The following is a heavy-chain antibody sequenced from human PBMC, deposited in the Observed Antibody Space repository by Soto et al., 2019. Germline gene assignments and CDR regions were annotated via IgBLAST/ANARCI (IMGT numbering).Heavy chain of an antibody. D-gene: IGHD3-16*01. Sequence: GGSLRLSCAASGFTFSSYAMSWVRQAPGKGMEWVSAISGSGGSTYYADSVKGRFTISRDNSKNTLYLQMNSLRAEDTAVYYCAKALGGGSSKDYWGQGTLVTVSS. V-gene: IGHV3-23*01. CDR1: GFTFSSYA. CDR2: ISGSGGST. CDR3: AKALGGGSSKDY. J-gene: IGHJ4*02.